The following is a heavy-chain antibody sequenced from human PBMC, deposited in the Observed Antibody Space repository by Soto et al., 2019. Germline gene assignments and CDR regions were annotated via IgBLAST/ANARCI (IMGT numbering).Heavy chain of an antibody. CDR1: GFTFTSYA. J-gene: IGHJ4*02. Sequence: EVQVLESGGGLVQPGGSLRLSCAASGFTFTSYAMTWVRQAPGKGLEWVSAISSSGSSTYYADSVKGRFTISRDNSKNTLYLQMNSLRAEDTAVYYCAKAGGGYEYYFDYWGQGILVTVSS. D-gene: IGHD5-12*01. CDR3: AKAGGGYEYYFDY. V-gene: IGHV3-23*01. CDR2: ISSSGSST.